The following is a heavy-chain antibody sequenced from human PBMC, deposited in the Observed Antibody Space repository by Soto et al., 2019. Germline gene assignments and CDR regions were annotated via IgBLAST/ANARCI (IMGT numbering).Heavy chain of an antibody. Sequence: PGGSLRLSCAASGFTFRTYGMHWVRQAPGKGLEWLAFISYDGSNTYYGDSVKGRFTVSRDNSKNMLYLQMNSLRGEDTAVYYCAKAVMGGWFDPWGQGTLVTVSS. CDR1: GFTFRTYG. V-gene: IGHV3-30*18. D-gene: IGHD3-16*01. CDR2: ISYDGSNT. J-gene: IGHJ5*02. CDR3: AKAVMGGWFDP.